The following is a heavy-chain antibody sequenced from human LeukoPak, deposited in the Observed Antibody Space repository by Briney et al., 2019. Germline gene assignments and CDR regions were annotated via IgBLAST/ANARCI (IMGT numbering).Heavy chain of an antibody. CDR2: INSDGSST. CDR3: ARGSGWFVY. D-gene: IGHD3-10*01. CDR1: GFTFSSYW. V-gene: IGHV3-74*01. J-gene: IGHJ5*01. Sequence: PGGSLRLSCVTSGFTFSSYWMTWVRQAPGKGLVWVSRINSDGSSTSYADSVKGRFTISRDNAKNTLYLQMNSLRAEDTAVYYCARGSGWFVYWGQGTLVTVSS.